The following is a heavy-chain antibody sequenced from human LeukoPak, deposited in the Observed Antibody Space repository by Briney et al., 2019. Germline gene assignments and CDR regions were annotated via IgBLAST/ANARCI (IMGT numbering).Heavy chain of an antibody. V-gene: IGHV3-23*01. CDR2: ISGSGGST. J-gene: IGHJ3*02. CDR3: AREGTIVVVPAAMVGFDI. Sequence: GGSLRLSCAASGFTFSSYAMSWVRQAPGKGLEWVSAISGSGGSTYYADSVKGRFTISRDNSKNTLYLQMNSLRAEDTAVYYCAREGTIVVVPAAMVGFDIWGQGTMVTVSS. CDR1: GFTFSSYA. D-gene: IGHD2-2*01.